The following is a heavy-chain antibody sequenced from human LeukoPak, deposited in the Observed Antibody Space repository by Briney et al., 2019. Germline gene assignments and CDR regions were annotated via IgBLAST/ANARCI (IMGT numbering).Heavy chain of an antibody. D-gene: IGHD3-22*01. J-gene: IGHJ4*02. V-gene: IGHV1-69*13. CDR3: AKSSGYYYSSSYFDY. CDR1: GGTFSSYA. CDR2: IIPIFGTA. Sequence: ASVKVSCKASGGTFSSYAISWVRQAPGQGLEWMGGIIPIFGTANYAQKFQGRVTITADESTSTAYMELSSLRSEDTAVYYCAKSSGYYYSSSYFDYWGQRTLVTVSS.